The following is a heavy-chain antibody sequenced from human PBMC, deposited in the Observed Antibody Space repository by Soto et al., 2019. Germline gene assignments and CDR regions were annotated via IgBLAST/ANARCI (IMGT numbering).Heavy chain of an antibody. CDR2: INHSGST. CDR1: GGSFSGYY. D-gene: IGHD3-16*02. V-gene: IGHV4-34*01. J-gene: IGHJ6*02. Sequence: SETLSLTCAVYGGSFSGYYWSWIRQPPGKGLEWIGEINHSGSTNYNPSLKSRVTISVDTSKNQFSLKLSSVTAADTAVYYCARGLGLGSYRCSRAHYYYYGMDVWGQGTTVTVSS. CDR3: ARGLGLGSYRCSRAHYYYYGMDV.